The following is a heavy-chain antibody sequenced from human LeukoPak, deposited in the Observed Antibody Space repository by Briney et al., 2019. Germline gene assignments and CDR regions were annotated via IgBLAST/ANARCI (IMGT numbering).Heavy chain of an antibody. CDR2: ISDDGRSK. V-gene: IGHV3-30*18. CDR3: AKRPSDYGDYVSYFDY. CDR1: GFSFISYG. J-gene: IGHJ4*02. Sequence: PGGSQRLSCAASGFSFISYGMHWVRQAPGKGLEWVGVISDDGRSKDYADSVKGRFTISRDNSKDTLYLQMNSLRDEDTAVYYCAKRPSDYGDYVSYFDYWGQGTLVTVSS. D-gene: IGHD4-17*01.